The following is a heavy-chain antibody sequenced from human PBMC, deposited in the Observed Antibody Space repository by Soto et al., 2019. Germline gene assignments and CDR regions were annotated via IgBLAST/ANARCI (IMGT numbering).Heavy chain of an antibody. D-gene: IGHD6-13*01. CDR1: GYTFTGYY. CDR2: IKPNSGGT. J-gene: IGHJ4*02. Sequence: QVQLVQSGAEVKKPGASVKVSCKASGYTFTGYYMHWVRQAPGQGREWMGWIKPNSGGTNYAQKFQGRVTMTMDTSISTAYMDLSRLRSDDTAVYYCARYPGAIAAAGGADYWGQGTMVTVSS. CDR3: ARYPGAIAAAGGADY. V-gene: IGHV1-2*02.